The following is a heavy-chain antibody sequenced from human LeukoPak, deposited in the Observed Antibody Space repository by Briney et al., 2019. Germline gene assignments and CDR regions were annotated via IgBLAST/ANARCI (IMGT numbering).Heavy chain of an antibody. CDR2: INHSGST. Sequence: PSETLSLTCAVYGGSFSGYYWSWIHQPPGKGLEWIGEINHSGSTNYNPSLKSRVTISVDTSKNQFSLKLSSVTAADTAVYYCARGSGGNGDSPWKWFDPWGQGTLVTVSS. J-gene: IGHJ5*02. V-gene: IGHV4-34*01. CDR3: ARGSGGNGDSPWKWFDP. CDR1: GGSFSGYY. D-gene: IGHD4-17*01.